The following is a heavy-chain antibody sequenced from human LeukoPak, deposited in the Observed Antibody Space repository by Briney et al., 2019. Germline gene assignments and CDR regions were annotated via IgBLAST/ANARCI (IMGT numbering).Heavy chain of an antibody. CDR3: ARGIAAAGTSAFDV. D-gene: IGHD6-13*01. CDR2: IYHSGST. J-gene: IGHJ3*01. CDR1: GDSISSGGYS. Sequence: PSETLSLTCAVSGDSISSGGYSWSWIRQPPGKGLEWIGYIYHSGSTYYNPSLTSRVTISVDRSKNQFSLKLSSVTAADTAVYYCARGIAAAGTSAFDVWGQGTMVTVSS. V-gene: IGHV4-30-2*01.